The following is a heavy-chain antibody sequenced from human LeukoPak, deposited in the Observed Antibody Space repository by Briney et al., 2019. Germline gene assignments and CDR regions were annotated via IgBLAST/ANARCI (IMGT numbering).Heavy chain of an antibody. CDR1: GFTFSDYY. CDR2: ISSSGGST. V-gene: IGHV3-23*01. J-gene: IGHJ6*03. CDR3: AKTRSPMFHGSGSPEVYYYYMDV. D-gene: IGHD3-10*01. Sequence: PGGSLRLSCAASGFTFSDYYMSWIRQAPGKGLEWVSYISSSGGSTYYADSVKGRFTISRDNSKNTLYLQMNSLRAEDTAVYYCAKTRSPMFHGSGSPEVYYYYMDVWGKGTTVTISS.